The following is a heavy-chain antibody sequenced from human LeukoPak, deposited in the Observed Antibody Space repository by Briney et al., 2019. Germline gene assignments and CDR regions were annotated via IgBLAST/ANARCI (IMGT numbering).Heavy chain of an antibody. CDR3: ARDSGSYYAY. D-gene: IGHD1-26*01. Sequence: ASVKVSCKASGYTFTSYGISWVRQAPGQGLEWMGWINPDSGGTDYAQKFQGRVTMTRDTSISTAYMELRSLRSDDTAVYYCARDSGSYYAYWGQGTLVTVSS. J-gene: IGHJ4*02. CDR2: INPDSGGT. CDR1: GYTFTSYG. V-gene: IGHV1-18*01.